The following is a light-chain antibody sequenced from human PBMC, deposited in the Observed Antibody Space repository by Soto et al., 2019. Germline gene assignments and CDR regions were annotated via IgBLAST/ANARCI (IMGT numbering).Light chain of an antibody. J-gene: IGKJ1*01. CDR3: HQCGSSPQT. CDR2: ETS. CDR1: QFVTNNY. V-gene: IGKV3-20*01. Sequence: DIVLTQSPGTLSLSPGDRATLSCRASQFVTNNYLAWYQQKPGQAPRLLIYETSILATGIPDRFRGSGSAKYFTLTITRLEPEDFAVYYCHQCGSSPQTFGQGTKVEIK.